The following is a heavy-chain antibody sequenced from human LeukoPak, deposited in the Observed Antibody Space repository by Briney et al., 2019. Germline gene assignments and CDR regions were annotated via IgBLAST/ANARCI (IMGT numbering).Heavy chain of an antibody. Sequence: PEGSLRLSCAGSGSTFSDFWMTWVRQTPGKGLEWVANIKEDGTEKSLVDSVKGRFTISRDNTKNLLFLEMNNLRGDDTANYCVRESRPGGAMGLYHNLDYWGQGTLVAVSS. J-gene: IGHJ4*02. D-gene: IGHD1-1*01. CDR3: VRESRPGGAMGLYHNLDY. CDR2: IKEDGTEK. V-gene: IGHV3-7*01. CDR1: GSTFSDFW.